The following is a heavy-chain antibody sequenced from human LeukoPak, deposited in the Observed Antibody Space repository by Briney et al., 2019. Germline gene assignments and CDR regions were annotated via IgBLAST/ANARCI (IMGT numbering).Heavy chain of an antibody. CDR2: ISYDGSNK. D-gene: IGHD3-3*01. CDR3: ARDRGDFWSGSYYYYYYMDV. Sequence: PGGSLRLSCAASGFTFSSYAMHWVRQAPGKGLEGVAVISYDGSNKYYADSVKGRFTISRDNSKNTLYLQMNSLRAEDTAVYYCARDRGDFWSGSYYYYYYMDVWGKGTTVTVSS. CDR1: GFTFSSYA. V-gene: IGHV3-30*04. J-gene: IGHJ6*03.